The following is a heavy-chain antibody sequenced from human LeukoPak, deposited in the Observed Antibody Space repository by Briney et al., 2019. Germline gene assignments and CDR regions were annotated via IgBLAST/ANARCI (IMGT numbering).Heavy chain of an antibody. CDR2: IYTSGST. CDR3: ARDVVTMVRGVIIGNWFDP. Sequence: SETLSLTCTVSGGSISSSSYYWSWIRQPAGKGLEWIGRIYTSGSTNYNPSLKSRVTMSVDTSKNQFSLKLSSVTAADTAVYYCARDVVTMVRGVIIGNWFDPWGQGTLVTVSS. D-gene: IGHD3-10*01. V-gene: IGHV4-61*02. J-gene: IGHJ5*02. CDR1: GGSISSSSYY.